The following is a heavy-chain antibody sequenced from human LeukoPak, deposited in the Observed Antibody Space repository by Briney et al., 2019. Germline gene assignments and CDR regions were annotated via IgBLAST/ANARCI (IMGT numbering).Heavy chain of an antibody. V-gene: IGHV1-8*03. CDR2: MNPNSGNT. D-gene: IGHD6-19*01. Sequence: ASVKVSCTASGYTFTSYDINWVRQATGQGLEWMGWMNPNSGNTGYAQKFQGRVTITRNTSISTAYMELSSLRSEDTAVYYCARSITIAVAGAYYYMDVWGKGTTVTVSS. J-gene: IGHJ6*03. CDR1: GYTFTSYD. CDR3: ARSITIAVAGAYYYMDV.